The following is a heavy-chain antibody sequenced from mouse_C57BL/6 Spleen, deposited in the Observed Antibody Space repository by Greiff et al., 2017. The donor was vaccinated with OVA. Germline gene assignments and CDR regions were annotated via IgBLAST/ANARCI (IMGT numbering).Heavy chain of an antibody. CDR3: ARSGSTVVNWYFDV. Sequence: VQLKQSGPELVKPGASVKIPCKASGYTFTDYNMDWVKQSHGKSLEWIGDINPNNGGTIYNQKFKGKATLTVDKSSSTAYMELRSLTSEDTAVYYCARSGSTVVNWYFDVGGTGTTVTVSS. D-gene: IGHD1-1*01. J-gene: IGHJ1*03. CDR1: GYTFTDYN. V-gene: IGHV1-18*01. CDR2: INPNNGGT.